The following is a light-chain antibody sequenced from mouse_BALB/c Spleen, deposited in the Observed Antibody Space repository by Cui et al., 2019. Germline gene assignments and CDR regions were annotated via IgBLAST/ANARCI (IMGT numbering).Light chain of an antibody. CDR1: SSVSD. J-gene: IGKJ1*01. CDR3: HQWSSYPWT. Sequence: QIVLTQSPAIMSASLGEEITLTCSASSSVSDRHWYQQKSGTSPKLLIDSTSNLASGVPSRFSGSGSGTFYSLTISSVEAEDAADYYCHQWSSYPWTFGGGTKLEIK. V-gene: IGKV4-80*01. CDR2: STS.